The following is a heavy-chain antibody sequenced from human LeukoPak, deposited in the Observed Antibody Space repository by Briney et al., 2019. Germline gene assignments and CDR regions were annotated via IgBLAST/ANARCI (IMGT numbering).Heavy chain of an antibody. J-gene: IGHJ4*02. CDR2: ISYDGSNK. CDR3: ARSSSRYCSGGSCYSGVLGYFDY. V-gene: IGHV3-30*04. D-gene: IGHD2-15*01. Sequence: GRSLRLSCAASGFTFSNYAMHWVRQAPGKGLEWVAVISYDGSNKYYADSVKGRFTISRDNSKDTLYLQMNSLRAEDTAVYYCARSSSRYCSGGSCYSGVLGYFDYWGQGTLVTVSS. CDR1: GFTFSNYA.